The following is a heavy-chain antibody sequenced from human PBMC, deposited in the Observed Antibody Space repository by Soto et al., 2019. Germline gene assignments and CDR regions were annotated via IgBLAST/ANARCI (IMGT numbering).Heavy chain of an antibody. Sequence: GGCLRRSCAASGFTVSSNYMSWVRQAPGKGLEWVSVIYSGGSTYYADSVKGRFTISRDNSKNTLYLQMNSLRAEDTAVYYCARWRERGIFDYWGQGTLVTVS. D-gene: IGHD1-1*01. J-gene: IGHJ4*02. V-gene: IGHV3-53*01. CDR2: IYSGGST. CDR1: GFTVSSNY. CDR3: ARWRERGIFDY.